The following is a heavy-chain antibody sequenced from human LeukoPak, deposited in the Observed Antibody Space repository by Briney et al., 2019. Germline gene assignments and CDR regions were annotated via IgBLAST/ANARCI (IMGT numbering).Heavy chain of an antibody. V-gene: IGHV3-21*04. Sequence: SGGSLRLSCAASGFTFKNYGMNWVRQAPGKGLEWVSSISSGSTYIDNADSLKGRFTISRDNAKDSLYLQLNSLRPEDTAVYYCAQTGRNNYFDSWGQGTLVTVSS. CDR2: ISSGSTYI. CDR1: GFTFKNYG. J-gene: IGHJ5*01. CDR3: AQTGRNNYFDS.